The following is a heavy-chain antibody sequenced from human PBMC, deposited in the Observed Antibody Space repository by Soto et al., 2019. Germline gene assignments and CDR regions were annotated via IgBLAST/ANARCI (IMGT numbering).Heavy chain of an antibody. J-gene: IGHJ1*01. CDR3: ARELNGDYVTY. CDR2: IYYSGST. Sequence: PSETVSRTCTVSCGPSSNYNRSWIRQPPGKGLEWIGYIYYSGSTSYNPSLKSRVTISVDTSKNQFSLKLTSVTAADTAVYYCARELNGDYVTYWRQGSLVIVTS. CDR1: CGPSSNYN. D-gene: IGHD4-17*01. V-gene: IGHV4-59*01.